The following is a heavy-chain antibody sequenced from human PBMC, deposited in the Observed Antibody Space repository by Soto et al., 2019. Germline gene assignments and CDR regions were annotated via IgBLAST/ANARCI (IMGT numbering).Heavy chain of an antibody. CDR3: ATVHNTSRSFDY. J-gene: IGHJ4*02. V-gene: IGHV3-23*01. D-gene: IGHD1-20*01. Sequence: EVQVLDSGGGLVQPGESLRLSCAASGFSVNTYAMSWVRQAPGKGLEWVSTTGISGRTTYYADSVKGRFTVSRDDSKNTLDLQMSSLRAEDTAVYYCATVHNTSRSFDYWGQGTLVTVSS. CDR1: GFSVNTYA. CDR2: TGISGRTT.